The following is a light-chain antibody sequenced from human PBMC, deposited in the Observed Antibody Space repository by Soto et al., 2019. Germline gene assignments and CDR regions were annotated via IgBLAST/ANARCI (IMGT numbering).Light chain of an antibody. CDR1: SSNLGPYNY. V-gene: IGLV2-11*01. CDR3: CSYAFTLAV. Sequence: QSALTQPRSVSGSPGQSVAISCTGTSSNLGPYNYVSWYQQHPGKAPTLIIYDVSNRPSGVPDRFSGSKSGNTASLTISGLQADDEADYYCCSYAFTLAVFGGGTKLTVL. CDR2: DVS. J-gene: IGLJ2*01.